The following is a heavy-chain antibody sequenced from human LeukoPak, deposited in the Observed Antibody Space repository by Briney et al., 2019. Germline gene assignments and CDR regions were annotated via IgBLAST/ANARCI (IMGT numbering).Heavy chain of an antibody. CDR2: ISRSGSTK. Sequence: GGSLRLSCAASGFTFSDYNMRWIRQAPGKGLEWVSSISRSGSTKYYADSVKGRFTISRDNAKNSLYLQMNSLRAEDTAVYYCARVLHKRNYDSTTYYGYWGQGTLVTVSS. V-gene: IGHV3-11*04. J-gene: IGHJ4*02. D-gene: IGHD3-22*01. CDR1: GFTFSDYN. CDR3: ARVLHKRNYDSTTYYGY.